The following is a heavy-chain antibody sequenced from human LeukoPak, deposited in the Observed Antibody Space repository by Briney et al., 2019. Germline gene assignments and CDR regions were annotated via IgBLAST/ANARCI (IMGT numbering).Heavy chain of an antibody. D-gene: IGHD6-6*01. J-gene: IGHJ4*02. Sequence: SVKVSCKASGGTFSSYAISWVRQAPGQGLEWMGGIIPIFGTANYAQKFQGRVTITTDESTSTAHMELSSLRSEDTAVYYCARGVEYSSSGFDYWGQGTLVTVSS. CDR2: IIPIFGTA. CDR3: ARGVEYSSSGFDY. V-gene: IGHV1-69*05. CDR1: GGTFSSYA.